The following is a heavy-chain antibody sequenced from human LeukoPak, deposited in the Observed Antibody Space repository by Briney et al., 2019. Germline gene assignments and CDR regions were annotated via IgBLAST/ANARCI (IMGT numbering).Heavy chain of an antibody. V-gene: IGHV5-51*01. D-gene: IGHD6-13*01. J-gene: IGHJ5*02. CDR1: GYSFTSYW. CDR3: ARQVAEGGTVDWVDL. Sequence: GESLKISCKGSGYSFTSYWIGWVRQMPGKGLEWMGIIYPGDSDTRYSPSFQGQVTISADKSISTAYLQWSSLTASDTALYYCARQVAEGGTVDWVDLGGQGTLDSVSS. CDR2: IYPGDSDT.